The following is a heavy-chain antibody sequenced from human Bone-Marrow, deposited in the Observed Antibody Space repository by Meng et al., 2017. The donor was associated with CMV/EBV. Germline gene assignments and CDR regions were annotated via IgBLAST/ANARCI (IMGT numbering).Heavy chain of an antibody. CDR3: AREHCSSTSCYYYYYYGMDV. V-gene: IGHV4-34*01. Sequence: SETLSLTCAVYGGSFSGYYWSWVRQPPGKGLEWIGEINHSGSTSYNPSLESRVTISVDTSKNQFSLKLSSVTAADTAVYYCAREHCSSTSCYYYYYYGMDVWGQGTTVTVSS. D-gene: IGHD2-2*01. CDR1: GGSFSGYY. CDR2: INHSGST. J-gene: IGHJ6*02.